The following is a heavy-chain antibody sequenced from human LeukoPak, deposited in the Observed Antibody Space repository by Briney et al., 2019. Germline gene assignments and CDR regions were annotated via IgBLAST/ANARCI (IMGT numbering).Heavy chain of an antibody. CDR2: INNSGDST. CDR3: AKGEYISGWYWVY. CDR1: GFTFSSYA. Sequence: GGSLRLSSAPSGFTFSSYAMTWVRQAPGKGLEWVSAINNSGDSTYYVDSVKGRFTISRDNSKNTLYLQMNSLRAEDKAEYYCAKGEYISGWYWVYWGQGTLVTVSS. J-gene: IGHJ4*02. D-gene: IGHD6-19*01. V-gene: IGHV3-23*01.